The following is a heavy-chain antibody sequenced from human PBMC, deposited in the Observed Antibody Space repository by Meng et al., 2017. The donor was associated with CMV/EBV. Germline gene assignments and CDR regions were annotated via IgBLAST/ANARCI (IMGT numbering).Heavy chain of an antibody. D-gene: IGHD1-26*01. CDR2: IYYSGST. Sequence: ESLKISCAVYGGSFSGYYWGWIRQPPGKGLEWIGSIYYSGSTYYNPSLKSRATISVDTSKNQFSLKLSSVTAADTAVYYCAREGMVGYYYYYGMDVWGQGTTVTVSS. CDR3: AREGMVGYYYYYGMDV. J-gene: IGHJ6*02. CDR1: GGSFSGYY. V-gene: IGHV4-34*11.